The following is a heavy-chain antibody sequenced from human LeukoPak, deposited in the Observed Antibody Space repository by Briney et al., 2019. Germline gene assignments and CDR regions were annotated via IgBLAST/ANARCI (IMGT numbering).Heavy chain of an antibody. Sequence: SETLSLTCSVSGGSISNYYWGWIRQPPGKGLEWIGYIYYSGDTNYNPSLKSRVTISVDTSKNQFSLKLRSVTAADTAVYYCARWGTISLYRSFDYWGQGILVTVSS. V-gene: IGHV4-59*01. J-gene: IGHJ4*02. D-gene: IGHD2-2*01. CDR1: GGSISNYY. CDR2: IYYSGDT. CDR3: ARWGTISLYRSFDY.